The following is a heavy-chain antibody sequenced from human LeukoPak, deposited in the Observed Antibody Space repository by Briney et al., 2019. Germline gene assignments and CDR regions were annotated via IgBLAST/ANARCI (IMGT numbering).Heavy chain of an antibody. CDR1: GFSISSGDF. CDR3: ARDFGYSTAGDHYYGMDV. CDR2: ITSSGYT. V-gene: IGHV4-61*08. D-gene: IGHD5-12*01. J-gene: IGHJ6*02. Sequence: KPSETLSLTCTVSGFSISSGDFWGWIRQPPGKGLEWIGYITSSGYTNYNPSLRSRVTISLDTSKMQFSLRLSSVTAADTAVYFCARDFGYSTAGDHYYGMDVWGQGTTVSVSS.